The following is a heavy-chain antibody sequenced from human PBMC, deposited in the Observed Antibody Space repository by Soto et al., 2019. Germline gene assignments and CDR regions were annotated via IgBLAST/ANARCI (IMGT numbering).Heavy chain of an antibody. CDR2: ISYSGST. J-gene: IGHJ4*02. Sequence: QVQLQESGPGLVKPSETLSLTCTVSGGSVSSGGYFWNWIRQPPGKGLEWIGYISYSGSTNFNASLKSRVTLSLDTSKNQLSLNLSSVTAADTAVYYCARGVRSSDYWGQGTLVTVSS. V-gene: IGHV4-61*08. D-gene: IGHD6-6*01. CDR1: GGSVSSGGYF. CDR3: ARGVRSSDY.